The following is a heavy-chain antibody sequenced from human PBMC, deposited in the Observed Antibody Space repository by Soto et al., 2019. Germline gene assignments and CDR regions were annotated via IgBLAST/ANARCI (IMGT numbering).Heavy chain of an antibody. V-gene: IGHV3-21*01. D-gene: IGHD2-2*01. J-gene: IGHJ4*02. CDR1: GFSFSSYS. CDR3: ARDWPHQRKGAAAKPLGY. CDR2: ISSSSSYI. Sequence: PGVSLRLSFAAYGFSFSSYSLYCVRQAPGKGLEWVSSISSSSSYIYYADSVKGRFTISRDNAKNSLYLQMNSLRAEDTAVYYCARDWPHQRKGAAAKPLGYWGQGTLVSVSS.